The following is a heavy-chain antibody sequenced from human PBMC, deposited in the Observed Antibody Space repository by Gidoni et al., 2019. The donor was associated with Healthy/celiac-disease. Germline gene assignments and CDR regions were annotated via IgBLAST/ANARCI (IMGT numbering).Heavy chain of an antibody. J-gene: IGHJ2*01. Sequence: QVQLVESGGGVVQPGRSLRLSCAASGFTFSSYAMHWVRQAPGKGLEWVAVISYDGSNKYYADSVKGRFTISRDNSKNTLYLQMNSLRAEDTAVYYCASCVAVAGPRLRGYFDLWGRGTLVTVSS. CDR3: ASCVAVAGPRLRGYFDL. CDR2: ISYDGSNK. V-gene: IGHV3-30*01. D-gene: IGHD6-19*01. CDR1: GFTFSSYA.